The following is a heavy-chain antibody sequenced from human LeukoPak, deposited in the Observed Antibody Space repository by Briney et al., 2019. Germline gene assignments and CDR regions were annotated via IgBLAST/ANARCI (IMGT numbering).Heavy chain of an antibody. D-gene: IGHD3-10*01. V-gene: IGHV4-59*11. J-gene: IGHJ5*02. CDR1: GGSISSHY. CDR2: IYYSGST. CDR3: ARKVRYYSNWFDP. Sequence: PSETLSLTCTVSGGSISSHYWSWIRQPPGKGLEWIGYIYYSGSTNYNPSLKSRVAISVDTSKNQFSLKLSSVTAADTAVYYCARKVRYYSNWFDPWGQGTLVTVSS.